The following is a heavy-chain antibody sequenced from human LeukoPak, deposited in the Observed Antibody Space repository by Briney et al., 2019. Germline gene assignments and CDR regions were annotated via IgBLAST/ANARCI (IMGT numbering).Heavy chain of an antibody. V-gene: IGHV3-7*03. CDR3: AKDYCSSTSCYRVADHYFDY. J-gene: IGHJ4*02. D-gene: IGHD2-2*01. Sequence: PGGSLRLSCAASGFTFSSYWMSWVRQAPGKGLEWVANIKQDGSEKYYVDSVKGRFTISRDNAKNSLYLQMNSLRAEDTALYYCAKDYCSSTSCYRVADHYFDYWGQGTLVTVSS. CDR2: IKQDGSEK. CDR1: GFTFSSYW.